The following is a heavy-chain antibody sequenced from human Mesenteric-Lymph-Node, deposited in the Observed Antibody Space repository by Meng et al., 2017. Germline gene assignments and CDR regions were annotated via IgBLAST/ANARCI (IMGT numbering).Heavy chain of an antibody. J-gene: IGHJ6*02. CDR2: ISYDGSNK. V-gene: IGHV3-30*04. CDR1: GFTFSSYA. D-gene: IGHD6-19*01. Sequence: GESLKISCAASGFTFSSYAMHWVRQAPGKGLEWVAVISYDGSNKYNADSVKGRFTISRDNSKNTLYLQMNSLRAEDTAVYYCARDHYSSGWYPFLYYYCGMDVWGQGTTVTVSS. CDR3: ARDHYSSGWYPFLYYYCGMDV.